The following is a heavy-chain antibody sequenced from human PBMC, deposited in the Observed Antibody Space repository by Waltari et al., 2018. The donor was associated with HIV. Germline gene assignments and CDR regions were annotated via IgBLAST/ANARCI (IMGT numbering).Heavy chain of an antibody. Sequence: EVQLLESGGGLVKPGGSLRPSCAASGFTFGRYSMNWVRQAPGKGLEWVSYISSGSNFRYYVDSVKGRFTISRDNAKNSLYLQMNSLRAEDTALYYCARSLAVAGTRGFGMDVWGQGTTVTVSS. J-gene: IGHJ6*02. CDR3: ARSLAVAGTRGFGMDV. CDR2: ISSGSNFR. CDR1: GFTFGRYS. V-gene: IGHV3-21*01. D-gene: IGHD6-19*01.